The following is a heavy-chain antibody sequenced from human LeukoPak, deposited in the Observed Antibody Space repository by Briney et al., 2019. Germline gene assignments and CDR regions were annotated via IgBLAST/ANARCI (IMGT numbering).Heavy chain of an antibody. Sequence: PGGSLRLSCAASGFTFSSYSMNWVRQAPGKGLEWVSYISSSSSTIYYADSVKGRFTISRDNAKNSLYLQMNSLRAEDTAVYYCARASQSGIQYDFWSGYYRGRGLFDPGFDYWGQGTLVTVSS. CDR1: GFTFSSYS. CDR3: ARASQSGIQYDFWSGYYRGRGLFDPGFDY. J-gene: IGHJ4*02. D-gene: IGHD3-3*01. V-gene: IGHV3-48*01. CDR2: ISSSSSTI.